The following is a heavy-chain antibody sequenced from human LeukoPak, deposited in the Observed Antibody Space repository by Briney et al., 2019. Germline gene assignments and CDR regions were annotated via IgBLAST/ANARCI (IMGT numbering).Heavy chain of an antibody. D-gene: IGHD6-13*01. CDR1: GFTFSSYW. CDR3: ARAPISVAGRAFDY. Sequence: GGSLRLSCAASGFTFSSYWMHWVRQAPGKGLVWVSRINPTASRTSYADSVKGRFTISGDNAKNSLYLQMNSLRAEDTAVYYCARAPISVAGRAFDYWGQGTLVTVSS. V-gene: IGHV3-74*01. CDR2: INPTASRT. J-gene: IGHJ4*02.